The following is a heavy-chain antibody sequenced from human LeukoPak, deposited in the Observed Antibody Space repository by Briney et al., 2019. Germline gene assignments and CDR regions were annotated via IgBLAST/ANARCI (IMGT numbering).Heavy chain of an antibody. CDR1: GGSISSSSYY. CDR2: IYYSGST. J-gene: IGHJ5*02. CDR3: ARGNYDFWSGQNWFDP. Sequence: SETLSLTCTVSGGSISSSSYYWGWIRHPPGKGLEWIGSIYYSGSTYYNPSLKSRVTISVDTSKNQFSLKLSSVTAADTAVYYCARGNYDFWSGQNWFDPWGQGTLLTVSS. V-gene: IGHV4-39*07. D-gene: IGHD3-3*01.